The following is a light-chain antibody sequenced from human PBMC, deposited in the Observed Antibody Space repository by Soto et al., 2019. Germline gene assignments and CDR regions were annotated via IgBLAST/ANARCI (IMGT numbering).Light chain of an antibody. Sequence: QSVLTQPASVSGSPGQSITISCTGTSSAVGGYNYVSWYQQHPGKAPKLMIYDVSNRPSGVSNRFSGSKSGNTASLTISGLQAEDEADYYCSSYTSSSTLEIGGGTKLTVL. V-gene: IGLV2-14*01. CDR1: SSAVGGYNY. CDR3: SSYTSSSTLE. CDR2: DVS. J-gene: IGLJ2*01.